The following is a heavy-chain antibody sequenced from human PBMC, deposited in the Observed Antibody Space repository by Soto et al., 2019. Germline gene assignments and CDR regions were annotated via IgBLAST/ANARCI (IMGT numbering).Heavy chain of an antibody. V-gene: IGHV3-30*18. CDR2: ISYDGSNR. CDR3: AKDVVVGATTGLGDYYYYYEMDF. CDR1: GFTFSSYG. Sequence: GGSLRLSCAASGFTFSSYGMHWVRQSPGKGLEWVAVISYDGSNRYYADSVKGRFTISRDNSKNTLYLQMNSLRAEDTAVYYCAKDVVVGATTGLGDYYYYYEMDFWGQGTTVTVSS. D-gene: IGHD1-26*01. J-gene: IGHJ6*02.